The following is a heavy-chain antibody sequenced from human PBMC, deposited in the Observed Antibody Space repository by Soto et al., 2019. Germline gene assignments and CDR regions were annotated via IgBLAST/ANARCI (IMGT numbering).Heavy chain of an antibody. CDR2: ISSRSTNT. Sequence: EVQLVESGGGLDKAGGSLRLSCEDSGFTFSRYTMKWVRRAPGKGVEWVSSISSRSTNTHYADSVRGLFTISRDNAKRSLYLQMNSLRAEDTAVYYCARGSLYYFDYWGQGTLVTVSS. V-gene: IGHV3-21*02. CDR3: ARGSLYYFDY. CDR1: GFTFSRYT. J-gene: IGHJ4*02.